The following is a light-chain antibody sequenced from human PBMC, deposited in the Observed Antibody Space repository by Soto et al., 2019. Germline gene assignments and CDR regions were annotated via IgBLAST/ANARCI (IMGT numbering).Light chain of an antibody. CDR3: YSYAGSNNRV. CDR2: EVS. J-gene: IGLJ3*02. Sequence: QSALTQPPSASGSPGQSVTISCTGTSSDVGGYNYVSWYQQHPGKAPKLMIYEVSKRPSGVPDRFSGSKSGNTASLTVSGLQAEDEADYHCYSYAGSNNRVFGGGTKLTVL. V-gene: IGLV2-8*01. CDR1: SSDVGGYNY.